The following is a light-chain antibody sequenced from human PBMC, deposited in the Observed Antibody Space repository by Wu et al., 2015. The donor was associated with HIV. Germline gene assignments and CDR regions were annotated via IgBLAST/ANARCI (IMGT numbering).Light chain of an antibody. J-gene: IGKJ2*01. Sequence: EIVLTQSPGTLSLSPGERATLSCRASQSVSSSYLAWYQQKFGQAPRLLIYGSSIRATGIPDRFSGSGSGTDFSLTISRLEPEDFAVYYCQQYGSSSYTFGQGTKLEIK. CDR2: GSS. CDR3: QQYGSSSYT. V-gene: IGKV3-20*01. CDR1: QSVSSSY.